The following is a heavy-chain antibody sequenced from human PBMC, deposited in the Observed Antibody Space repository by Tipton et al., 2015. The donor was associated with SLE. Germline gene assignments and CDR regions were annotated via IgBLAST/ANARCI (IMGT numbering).Heavy chain of an antibody. J-gene: IGHJ4*02. CDR2: VYYSGSA. V-gene: IGHV4-39*01. Sequence: TLSLTCTVSGGSISRGPYPWGWIRQTPGKGLEWIGNVYYSGSAYYSRSLKSRVTISVDTSKMQFSLRLTSVTAADTAIYFCARHDVSVTGTKGFDYWGQGTLVTVSS. CDR3: ARHDVSVTGTKGFDY. CDR1: GGSISRGPYP. D-gene: IGHD1-1*01.